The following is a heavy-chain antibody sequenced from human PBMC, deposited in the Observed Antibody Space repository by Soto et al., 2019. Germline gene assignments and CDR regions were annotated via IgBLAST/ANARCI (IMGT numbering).Heavy chain of an antibody. CDR2: ISAYNGNT. J-gene: IGHJ6*02. V-gene: IGHV1-18*01. CDR1: GYTFTSYG. D-gene: IGHD5-12*01. Sequence: ASVKVSCKASGYTFTSYGISWVRQAPGQGLEWMGWISAYNGNTNYAQKLQGRVTMTTDTSTSTAYMELRSLRTDDTAVYYCARGPPRGYSGYDYYYGMDVWGQGTTVTVSS. CDR3: ARGPPRGYSGYDYYYGMDV.